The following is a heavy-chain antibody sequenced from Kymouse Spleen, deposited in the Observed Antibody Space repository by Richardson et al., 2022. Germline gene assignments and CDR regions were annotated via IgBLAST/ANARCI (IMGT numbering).Heavy chain of an antibody. CDR3: ARDRAYCSSTSCSPGIVGATMDY. D-gene: IGHD2-2*02. CDR2: IWYDGSNK. V-gene: IGHV3-33*01. J-gene: IGHJ4*02. CDR1: GFTFSSYG. Sequence: QVQLVESGGGVVQPGRSLRLSCAASGFTFSSYGMHWVRQAPGKGLEWVAVIWYDGSNKYYADSVKGRFTISRDNSKNTLYLQMNSLRAEDTAVYYCARDRAYCSSTSCSPGIVGATMDYWGQGTLVTVSS.